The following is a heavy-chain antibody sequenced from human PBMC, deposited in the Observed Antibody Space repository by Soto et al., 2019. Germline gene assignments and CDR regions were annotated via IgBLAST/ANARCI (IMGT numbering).Heavy chain of an antibody. D-gene: IGHD3-10*01. J-gene: IGHJ4*02. CDR3: AKDIFTMVRGVIIRGFDY. Sequence: GGSLRLSCAASGFTFSSYAMSWVRQAPGKGLEWVSAISGSGGSTYYADSVKGRFTISRDNSKNTLYLQMNSLRAEDTAVYYCAKDIFTMVRGVIIRGFDYWGQGTLVTVSS. CDR2: ISGSGGST. CDR1: GFTFSSYA. V-gene: IGHV3-23*01.